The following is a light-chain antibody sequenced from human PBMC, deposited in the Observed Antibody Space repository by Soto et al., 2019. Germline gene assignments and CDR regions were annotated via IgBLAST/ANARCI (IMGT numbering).Light chain of an antibody. J-gene: IGLJ2*01. CDR2: RNN. Sequence: QAVVTQPPSASGTPGQWGTISCSRSSSNIGSNYVYWYQLLPGTAPKLLIYRNNQRPSGVPDRFSGSKSGTSASLAISGLRSEDEADYYCAAWDDSLSGVVFGGGTKLTVL. V-gene: IGLV1-47*01. CDR1: SSNIGSNY. CDR3: AAWDDSLSGVV.